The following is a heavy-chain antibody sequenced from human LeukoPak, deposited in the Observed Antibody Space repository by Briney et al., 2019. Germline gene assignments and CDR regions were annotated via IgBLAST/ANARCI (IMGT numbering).Heavy chain of an antibody. J-gene: IGHJ3*02. Sequence: GGSLRFSCAASGFTFSSYAMHWVRQAPGKGLEWVSYISSSSSTIYYADSVKGRFTISRDNAKNSLYLQMNSLRDEDTAVYYCARDRDYDFWSGYHTSGAFDIWGQGTMVTVSS. CDR3: ARDRDYDFWSGYHTSGAFDI. CDR1: GFTFSSYA. CDR2: ISSSSSTI. D-gene: IGHD3-3*01. V-gene: IGHV3-48*02.